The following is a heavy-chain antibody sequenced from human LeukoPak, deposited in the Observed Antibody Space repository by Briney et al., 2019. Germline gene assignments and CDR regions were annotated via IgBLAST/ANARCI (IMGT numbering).Heavy chain of an antibody. CDR1: GDSITSFY. CDR2: IHHTGKN. D-gene: IGHD1-1*01. Sequence: SETLSLTCTVSGDSITSFYWNWVRQSPEKGLEWIGYIHHTGKNYYNPSLKSRITMSVDTSRSQFFLKLSSVTAADTAVYHCAKLHERLPAFCSLGQGVLVTVSS. V-gene: IGHV4-59*01. J-gene: IGHJ5*02. CDR3: AKLHERLPAFCS.